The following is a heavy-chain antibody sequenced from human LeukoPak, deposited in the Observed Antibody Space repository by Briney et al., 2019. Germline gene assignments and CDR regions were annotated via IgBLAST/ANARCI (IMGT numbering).Heavy chain of an antibody. CDR1: GGSISSSSYY. V-gene: IGHV4-39*07. J-gene: IGHJ4*02. CDR3: ARVGSSGWYFFDY. CDR2: IYYSGST. D-gene: IGHD6-19*01. Sequence: SETLSLTCTVSGGSISSSSYYWGWIRQPPGKGLEWIGSIYYSGSTYYNPSLKSRVTISVDTSKNQFSLRLTSMTAADTAVYYCARVGSSGWYFFDYWGQGTLVTVSS.